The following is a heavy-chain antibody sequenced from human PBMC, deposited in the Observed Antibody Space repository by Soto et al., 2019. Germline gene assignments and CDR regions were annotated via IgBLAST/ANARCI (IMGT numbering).Heavy chain of an antibody. J-gene: IGHJ4*02. CDR3: ARGLISGSHYSGGWYYFDS. V-gene: IGHV1-2*04. CDR2: INPNSGGT. D-gene: IGHD1-26*01. CDR1: GYTFTGYY. Sequence: VKVSCKASGYTFTGYYMHWVRQAPGQGLEWMGWINPNSGGTNYAQKFQGWVTMTRDTSISTAYMELSSVTAADTAVYYCARGLISGSHYSGGWYYFDSWGQGTQVTFSS.